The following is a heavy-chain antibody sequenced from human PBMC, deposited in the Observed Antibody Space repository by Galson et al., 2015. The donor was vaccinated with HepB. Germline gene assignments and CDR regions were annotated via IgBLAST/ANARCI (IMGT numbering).Heavy chain of an antibody. V-gene: IGHV3-11*04. D-gene: IGHD3-10*01. CDR3: ARDRGGSGSHMSYYYDMDV. Sequence: SLRLSCAASGFTFSDYYMSWIRQAPGKGLEWVSYISSSRDIIYYTDSVKGRFTISRDNAKNSLYLQMNSLRAEDAAVYYCARDRGGSGSHMSYYYDMDVWGQGTTVTVSS. CDR1: GFTFSDYY. CDR2: ISSSRDII. J-gene: IGHJ6*02.